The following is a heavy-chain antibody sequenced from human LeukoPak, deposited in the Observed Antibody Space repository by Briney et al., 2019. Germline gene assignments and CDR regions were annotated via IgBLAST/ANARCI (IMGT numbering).Heavy chain of an antibody. CDR2: ISISSSYI. CDR3: ARTRWVRENWFDP. Sequence: GRSLRLSCAASGFTFSSYSMNWVRQAPGKGLEWVSSISISSSYIYYADSVKGRFTISRDNAKNSLYLQMNSVRAEDTAVYYCARTRWVRENWFDPWGQGTLVTVSS. CDR1: GFTFSSYS. V-gene: IGHV3-21*01. J-gene: IGHJ5*02. D-gene: IGHD3-10*01.